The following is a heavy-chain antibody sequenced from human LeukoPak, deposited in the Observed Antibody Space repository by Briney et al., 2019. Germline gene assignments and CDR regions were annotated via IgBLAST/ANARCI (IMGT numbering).Heavy chain of an antibody. Sequence: GGSLRLSCAASGFIFSDYSLNWVRQAPGKGLEWVSSISSSSSYIYYADSVKGRFTISRDNAKNSLYLQMNSLRADDTAVYYCARFAAGGSYYYYMDVWGKGTTVTVSS. CDR3: ARFAAGGSYYYYMDV. CDR2: ISSSSSYI. CDR1: GFIFSDYS. J-gene: IGHJ6*03. V-gene: IGHV3-21*01. D-gene: IGHD6-25*01.